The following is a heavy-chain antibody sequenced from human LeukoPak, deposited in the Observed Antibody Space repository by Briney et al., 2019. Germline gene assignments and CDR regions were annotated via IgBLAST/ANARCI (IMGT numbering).Heavy chain of an antibody. J-gene: IGHJ4*02. V-gene: IGHV3-7*01. CDR3: ARDGGSEQPLSETMFDY. D-gene: IGHD6-13*01. CDR1: GFTFSSYW. CDR2: IKQDGSER. Sequence: GGSLRLSCAASGFTFSSYWMSWVRQAPGKGLEWVANIKQDGSERYYVDSVKGRFTISRDNAKNSLYLQMNRLRAEDTAVYYCARDGGSEQPLSETMFDYWGQGTLVTVSS.